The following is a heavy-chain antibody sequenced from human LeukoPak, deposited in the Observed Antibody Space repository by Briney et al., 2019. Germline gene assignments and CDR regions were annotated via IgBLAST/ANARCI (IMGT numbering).Heavy chain of an antibody. Sequence: PGGSLRLSCAASGFTFSSYSMNWVRQAPGKGLEWVSSISSSSSYIYYADSVKGRFTISRDNAKNSLYLQMNSLRAEDTAVYYCARDGPAVEEFFDYWGQGTLVTVSS. V-gene: IGHV3-21*01. J-gene: IGHJ4*02. D-gene: IGHD3-10*01. CDR1: GFTFSSYS. CDR3: ARDGPAVEEFFDY. CDR2: ISSSSSYI.